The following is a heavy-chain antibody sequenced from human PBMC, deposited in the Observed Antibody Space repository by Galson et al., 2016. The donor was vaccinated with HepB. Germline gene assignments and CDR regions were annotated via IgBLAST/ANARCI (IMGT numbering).Heavy chain of an antibody. CDR2: INTNTGNP. J-gene: IGHJ4*02. CDR3: ARSLDGPTYYYDSPVDY. D-gene: IGHD3-22*01. Sequence: SVKVSCKASGYTFTNYAMNWVRQAPGQGLEWMGWINTNTGNPMNAQGFTGRFVFSLDTSVSTAYLQISSLRAEGTAVYFCARSLDGPTYYYDSPVDYWGQGTLVTVSS. CDR1: GYTFTNYA. V-gene: IGHV7-4-1*02.